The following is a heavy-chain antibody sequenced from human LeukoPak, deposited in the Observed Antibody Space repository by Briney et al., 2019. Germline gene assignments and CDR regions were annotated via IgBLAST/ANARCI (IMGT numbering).Heavy chain of an antibody. CDR3: AKDIVPAATRYGMDV. V-gene: IGHV3-23*01. CDR1: GFTFSSYA. J-gene: IGHJ6*02. CDR2: ISGSGGST. Sequence: GGSLRLSCAASGFTFSSYAMSWVRQAPGKGLEWVSAISGSGGSTYYADSVKGRFNISRDSPKNTLYLKMNSLRAEDTAVYYCAKDIVPAATRYGMDVWGQGTTVTVSS. D-gene: IGHD2-2*01.